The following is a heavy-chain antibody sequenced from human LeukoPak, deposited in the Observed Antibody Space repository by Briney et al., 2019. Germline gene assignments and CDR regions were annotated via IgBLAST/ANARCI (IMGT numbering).Heavy chain of an antibody. D-gene: IGHD3-3*01. J-gene: IGHJ4*02. CDR2: IYYTGST. CDR3: ARDGRGYLQDFDS. V-gene: IGHV4-39*07. CDR1: GGSISSGVSY. Sequence: SETLSLTCTVSGGSISSGVSYWGWIRQPPGKGLEWIGSIYYTGSTYYNPSLKSRVTISVDTSKNQFSLKLSSVTAADTAVYYCARDGRGYLQDFDSWGQGALVTVSS.